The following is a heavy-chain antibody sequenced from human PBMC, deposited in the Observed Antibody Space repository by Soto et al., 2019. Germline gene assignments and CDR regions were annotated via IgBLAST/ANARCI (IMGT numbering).Heavy chain of an antibody. J-gene: IGHJ6*02. D-gene: IGHD3-10*01. CDR3: ARDLGGGSGSYYRIRRGMDV. V-gene: IGHV4-31*03. CDR2: IYYSGST. CDR1: GGSSGGGGYC. Sequence: ASEMLCLSCTVAGGSSGGGGYCLSWIRKHPGKGLEWIGYIYYSGSTYYNPSLKSRVTISVDTSKNQFSLKLSSVTAADTAVYYCARDLGGGSGSYYRIRRGMDVWGQGTTVTVSS.